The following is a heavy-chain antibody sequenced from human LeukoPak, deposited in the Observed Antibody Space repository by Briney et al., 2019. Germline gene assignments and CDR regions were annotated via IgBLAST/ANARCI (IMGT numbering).Heavy chain of an antibody. CDR3: ARDRIAAAGHYYYYGMDV. J-gene: IGHJ6*02. CDR1: GFTFSSYA. Sequence: GGSLRLSCAASGFTFSSYAMSWVRQAPGKGLEWVSSISSSSSYIYYADSVKGRFTISRDNARNSLYLQMNSLRAEDTAVYYCARDRIAAAGHYYYYGMDVWGQGTTVTVSS. CDR2: ISSSSSYI. D-gene: IGHD6-13*01. V-gene: IGHV3-21*01.